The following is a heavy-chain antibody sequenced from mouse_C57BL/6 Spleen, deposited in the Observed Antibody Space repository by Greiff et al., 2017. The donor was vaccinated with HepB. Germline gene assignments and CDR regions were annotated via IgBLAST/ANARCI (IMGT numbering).Heavy chain of an antibody. V-gene: IGHV1-64*01. CDR3: AIRYYGSSYWYFDV. Sequence: VQLVESGAELVKPGASVKLSCKASGYTFTSYWMHWVKQRPGQGLEWIGMIHPNSGSTNYNEKFKSKATLTVDKSSSTAYMQLSSLTSEDSAVYYCAIRYYGSSYWYFDVWGTGTTVTVSS. CDR2: IHPNSGST. J-gene: IGHJ1*03. D-gene: IGHD1-1*01. CDR1: GYTFTSYW.